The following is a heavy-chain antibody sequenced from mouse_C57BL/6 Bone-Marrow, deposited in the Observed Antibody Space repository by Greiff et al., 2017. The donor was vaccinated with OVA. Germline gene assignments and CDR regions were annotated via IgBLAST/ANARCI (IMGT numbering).Heavy chain of an antibody. CDR3: ARGAGGSYWYFDV. D-gene: IGHD3-3*01. Sequence: EVKLVESGGGLVKPGGSLKLSCAASGFTFSDYGMHWVRQAPEKGLECFSSLLLSLSPIYYADTVKGRCTISRDNAKNTLFLQMTSLRSEDTAMYYCARGAGGSYWYFDVWGTGTTVTVSS. J-gene: IGHJ1*03. CDR1: GFTFSDYG. V-gene: IGHV5-17*01. CDR2: LLLSLSPI.